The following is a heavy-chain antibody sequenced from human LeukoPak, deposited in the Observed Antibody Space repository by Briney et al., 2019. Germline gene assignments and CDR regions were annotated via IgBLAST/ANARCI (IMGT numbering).Heavy chain of an antibody. CDR1: GYSFTSYW. D-gene: IGHD6-19*01. V-gene: IGHV5-51*01. CDR3: ARSAVPYSSGWSSYYFDY. CDR2: IYPGDSDT. J-gene: IGHJ4*02. Sequence: GESLKISCKGSGYSFTSYWIGWVRQMPGKGLEWMGIIYPGDSDTRYGPSFQGQVTISADKSISTAYLQWSSLKASDTAMYYCARSAVPYSSGWSSYYFDYWGQGTLVTVSS.